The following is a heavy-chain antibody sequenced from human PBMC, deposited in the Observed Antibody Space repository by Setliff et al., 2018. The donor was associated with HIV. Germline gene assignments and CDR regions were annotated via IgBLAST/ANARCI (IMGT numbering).Heavy chain of an antibody. J-gene: IGHJ4*02. Sequence: PSETLSLTCTVSGGSISSSSYYWGWIRQPPGKGLEWIGSLYYSGSTYYNPSLKSRVTMSLDRSKRQFSLKLTSLTAADTAVYYCAGLSDFLDYWGLGNLVTVSS. CDR1: GGSISSSSYY. D-gene: IGHD2-21*01. CDR2: LYYSGST. V-gene: IGHV4-39*07. CDR3: AGLSDFLDY.